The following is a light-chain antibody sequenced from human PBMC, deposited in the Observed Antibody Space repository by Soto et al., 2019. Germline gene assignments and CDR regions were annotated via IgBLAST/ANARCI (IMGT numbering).Light chain of an antibody. V-gene: IGKV1-27*01. Sequence: DIQMTQSPSSLSASVGDRVTISCRASQGINNYLAWYQQKPGKVPKLLIYTASTLQSGVPSWFSGSASGTDFTITISSLQPEDVENYYCQKYDSAPLTFGGGTKVEIK. CDR3: QKYDSAPLT. J-gene: IGKJ4*01. CDR1: QGINNY. CDR2: TAS.